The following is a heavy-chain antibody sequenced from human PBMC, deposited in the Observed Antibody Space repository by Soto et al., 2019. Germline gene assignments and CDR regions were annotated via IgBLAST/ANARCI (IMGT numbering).Heavy chain of an antibody. CDR1: GFILSEYA. V-gene: IGHV3-23*01. CDR3: EKDPSTGGADY. D-gene: IGHD1-26*01. CDR2: LSKDGANE. Sequence: GGSLRLSCTASGFILSEYAMNWVRHTPGAGLEWVSTLSKDGANEHYVDSVKGRFTISRDDAKNTLYLQMNSLRAEDTAMYYCEKDPSTGGADYWGQGTQVTVYS. J-gene: IGHJ4*02.